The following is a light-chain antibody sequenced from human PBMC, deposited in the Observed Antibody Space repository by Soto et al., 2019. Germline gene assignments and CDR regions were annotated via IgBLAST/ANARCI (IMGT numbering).Light chain of an antibody. CDR3: QQYGGSPRT. V-gene: IGKV3-20*01. J-gene: IGKJ5*01. CDR2: DAF. CDR1: RSLDSGQ. Sequence: EIVLTQSPATLSLSPGESGTLSRRASRSLDSGQLAWYQQKVGRAPRLLIHDAFIRATGIPDRFSGSGSGTDFTLTIARLEPEDFAVYYCQQYGGSPRTFGQGTRLEIK.